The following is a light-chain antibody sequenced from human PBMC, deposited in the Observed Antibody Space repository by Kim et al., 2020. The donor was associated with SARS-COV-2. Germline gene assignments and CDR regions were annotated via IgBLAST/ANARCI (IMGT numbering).Light chain of an antibody. J-gene: IGLJ2*01. CDR3: QTWDTTTVV. V-gene: IGLV3-1*01. CDR2: QDG. Sequence: SYELTQPPSVSVSPGQTASITCSGDKLGNKYVSWYQQKPGQSPVLVIFQDGHRPSGIPERFSGSNSGNTATLTISGTQAMDEADYYCQTWDTTTVVFGGGTKVTVL. CDR1: KLGNKY.